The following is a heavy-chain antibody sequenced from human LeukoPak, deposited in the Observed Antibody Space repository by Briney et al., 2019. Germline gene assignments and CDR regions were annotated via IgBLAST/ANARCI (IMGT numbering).Heavy chain of an antibody. CDR1: GFAFNYV. CDR3: AKNIVGVTDAFDF. Sequence: GGSLRLSCEASGFAFNYVWMNWVRQAPGKGLEWVSAISGSGGSTYHADSVKGRFTISRDNSKNTLYLQMNSLRAEDTAVYYCAKNIVGVTDAFDFWGQGTMVTVSS. D-gene: IGHD1-26*01. V-gene: IGHV3-23*01. J-gene: IGHJ3*01. CDR2: ISGSGGST.